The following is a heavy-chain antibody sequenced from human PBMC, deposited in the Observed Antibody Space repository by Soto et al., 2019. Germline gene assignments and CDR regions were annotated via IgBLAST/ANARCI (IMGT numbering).Heavy chain of an antibody. CDR3: AKDRSGSYYNFYGMGV. D-gene: IGHD1-26*01. CDR2: ISYDGSKK. CDR1: GITFTSYG. Sequence: PGGSLRLSCAASGITFTSYGMHWVRQAPGKGLEWVAVISYDGSKKYYADSVKGRFTISRDNSKNTLYLQMSSLRAEDTAVYYCAKDRSGSYYNFYGMGVWGQGTTVTVSS. J-gene: IGHJ6*02. V-gene: IGHV3-30*18.